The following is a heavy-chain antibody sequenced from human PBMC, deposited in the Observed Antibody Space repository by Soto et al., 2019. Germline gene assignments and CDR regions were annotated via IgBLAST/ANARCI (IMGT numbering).Heavy chain of an antibody. CDR2: MNSDGSNT. J-gene: IGHJ5*02. CDR1: GFTFSTYW. D-gene: IGHD6-13*01. V-gene: IGHV3-74*01. Sequence: EVQLVESGGGLVQPGGSLRLSCAASGFTFSTYWMHWVRQPPGKGLVWVSRMNSDGSNTVYADSVKGRFTISRDNAKNTLYLQMNSLRAEDTAVYYCARGGYSAGFDPWGQRTLVTVSS. CDR3: ARGGYSAGFDP.